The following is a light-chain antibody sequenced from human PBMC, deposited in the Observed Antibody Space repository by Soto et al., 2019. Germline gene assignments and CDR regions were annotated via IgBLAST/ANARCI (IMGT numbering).Light chain of an antibody. CDR3: QQYNSYSGYT. J-gene: IGKJ2*01. CDR1: QSISSW. Sequence: DIQMTQSPSTLSASVGDRVTITCRASQSISSWLAWYQQKPGKAPKLLIYDASSLERGVPSRFSGSGSGTEFTLTISSLQPDDFATYYCQQYNSYSGYTFGQGTKLEIK. V-gene: IGKV1-5*01. CDR2: DAS.